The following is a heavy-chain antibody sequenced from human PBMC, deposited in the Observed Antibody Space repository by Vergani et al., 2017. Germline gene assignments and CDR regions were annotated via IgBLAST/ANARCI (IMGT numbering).Heavy chain of an antibody. J-gene: IGHJ4*02. V-gene: IGHV3-30*18. CDR1: GFTFSSYG. Sequence: VQLLESGGGLVQPGGSLRLSCAASGFTFSSYGMHWVRQAPGKGLEWVAVISYDGSNKYYADSVKGRFTISRDNSKNTLYLQMNSLRAEDTAVYYWAKSEGGARRHLDYWGQGTLVTVSS. CDR2: ISYDGSNK. D-gene: IGHD1-14*01. CDR3: AKSEGGARRHLDY.